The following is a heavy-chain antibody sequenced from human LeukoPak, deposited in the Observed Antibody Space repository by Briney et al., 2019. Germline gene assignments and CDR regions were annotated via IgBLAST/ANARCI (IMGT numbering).Heavy chain of an antibody. D-gene: IGHD4-17*01. J-gene: IGHJ4*02. CDR3: AKKGGDYGGNYFDY. Sequence: GGSLRLSCAAPGFTFSSYAMNCVRQAPGKGLEWVSGISASGGSTFYADSVKGRFTISRDNSKNTLYLQMNNLRADDTAVYYCAKKGGDYGGNYFDYWGQGTLVTVSS. CDR1: GFTFSSYA. V-gene: IGHV3-23*01. CDR2: ISASGGST.